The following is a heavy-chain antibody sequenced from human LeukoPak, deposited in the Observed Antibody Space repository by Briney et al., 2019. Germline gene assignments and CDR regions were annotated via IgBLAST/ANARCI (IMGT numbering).Heavy chain of an antibody. J-gene: IGHJ6*03. CDR3: ARADYDDFYYYYYMDV. V-gene: IGHV1-69*05. D-gene: IGHD4-17*01. CDR1: GGTFSSYA. CDR2: IIPIFGTA. Sequence: SVKVSCKASGGTFSSYAISWVRQAPGQGLGWMGGIIPIFGTANYAQKFQGRVTITTDESTSTAYMELSSLRSEDTAVYYCARADYDDFYYYYYMDVWGKGTTVTVSS.